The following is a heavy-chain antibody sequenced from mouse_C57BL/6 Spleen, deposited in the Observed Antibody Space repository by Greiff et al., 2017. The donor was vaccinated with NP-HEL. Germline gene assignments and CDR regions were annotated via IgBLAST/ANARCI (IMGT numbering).Heavy chain of an antibody. CDR1: GYTFTDYN. Sequence: EVQLQQSGPELVKPGASVKIPCKASGYTFTDYNMDWVKQSHGKSLEWIGDINPNNGGTIYNQKFKGKATLTVDKSSSTAYMELRSLTSEDTAVYYCAKLGRYYAMDYWGQGTSVTVSS. J-gene: IGHJ4*01. D-gene: IGHD4-1*01. CDR3: AKLGRYYAMDY. V-gene: IGHV1-18*01. CDR2: INPNNGGT.